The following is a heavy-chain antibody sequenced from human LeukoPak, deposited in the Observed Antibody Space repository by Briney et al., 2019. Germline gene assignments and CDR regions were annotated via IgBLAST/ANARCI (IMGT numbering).Heavy chain of an antibody. V-gene: IGHV1-8*01. J-gene: IGHJ6*03. Sequence: GASVKVSCKASGYTFTSYDINWVRQATGQGLEWMGWMNPNSGNTGYAQKFQGRVTMTRNTSISTAYMELSSLRSEDTAVYYCAKGVLEWLLRPRDWYMDVWGKGTTVTVSS. D-gene: IGHD3-3*01. CDR1: GYTFTSYD. CDR3: AKGVLEWLLRPRDWYMDV. CDR2: MNPNSGNT.